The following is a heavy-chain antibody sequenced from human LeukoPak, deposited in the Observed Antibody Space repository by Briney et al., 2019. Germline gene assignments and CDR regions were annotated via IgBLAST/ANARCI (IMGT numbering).Heavy chain of an antibody. D-gene: IGHD6-19*01. V-gene: IGHV1-8*01. Sequence: ASVKVSCKASGYTFTSYDINWVRQATGQGLEWMGWINPNSGNTGYAQKFQGRVTMTRNTSISTAYMELSSLRSEDTAVYYCARVYSSGWYLTYYYYGMDVWGQGTTVTVSS. CDR3: ARVYSSGWYLTYYYYGMDV. J-gene: IGHJ6*02. CDR1: GYTFTSYD. CDR2: INPNSGNT.